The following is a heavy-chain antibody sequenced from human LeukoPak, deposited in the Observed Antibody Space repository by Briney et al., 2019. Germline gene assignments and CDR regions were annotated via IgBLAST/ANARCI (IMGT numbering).Heavy chain of an antibody. Sequence: GGSLRLSCAASGFTFSSYSMNWVRQAPGKGLEWVSGISGSGGSTYYADSVKGRFAISRDNSKNTLSLQLYSLRAEDTAVYYCAKWATYYYDSSGYYRGGDDYWGQGTLVTVSS. D-gene: IGHD3-22*01. J-gene: IGHJ4*02. V-gene: IGHV3-23*01. CDR1: GFTFSSYS. CDR3: AKWATYYYDSSGYYRGGDDY. CDR2: ISGSGGST.